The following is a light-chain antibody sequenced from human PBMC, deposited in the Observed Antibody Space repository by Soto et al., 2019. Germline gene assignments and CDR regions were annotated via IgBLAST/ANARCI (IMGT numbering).Light chain of an antibody. J-gene: IGKJ1*01. V-gene: IGKV3-20*01. CDR1: QSVSSNY. Sequence: EIVLTQSPGTVSLSPGERATLSCRASQSVSSNYLAWYQQKPGQAPRLLIYSASSRATGIPDRFSGSGSGTDFTLTISRLEPEDFAVYYCQQYGGLPRTFGQGTKVEIK. CDR3: QQYGGLPRT. CDR2: SAS.